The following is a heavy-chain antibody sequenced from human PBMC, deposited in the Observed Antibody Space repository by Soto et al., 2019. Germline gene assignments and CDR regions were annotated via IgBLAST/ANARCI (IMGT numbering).Heavy chain of an antibody. CDR3: ARDLANTNLAFDI. V-gene: IGHV3-48*02. CDR2: ISSSRSTI. D-gene: IGHD2-8*01. Sequence: GSLRVACPDSVFTFSSYSMNRVHQAPGKGLESVSYISSSRSTIYYADSVKGRFTISRDNAKNSLYLQMNRLRDEDTAVYYCARDLANTNLAFDIWGQGTLVTVSS. J-gene: IGHJ3*02. CDR1: VFTFSSYS.